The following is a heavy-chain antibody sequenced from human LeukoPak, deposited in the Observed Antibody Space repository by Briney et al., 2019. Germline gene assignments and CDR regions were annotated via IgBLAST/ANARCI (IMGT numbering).Heavy chain of an antibody. CDR1: GFTFSSYA. CDR3: AKVNGRLWFGELLSTPGFDY. J-gene: IGHJ4*02. D-gene: IGHD3-10*01. V-gene: IGHV3-23*01. CDR2: ISGSGGST. Sequence: GGSLRLSCAASGFTFSSYAMSWVRQAPGKGLEWVSAISGSGGSTYYADSVKGRFTISRDNSKNTLYLQMNSLRAEDTAVYYCAKVNGRLWFGELLSTPGFDYWGQGTLVTVSS.